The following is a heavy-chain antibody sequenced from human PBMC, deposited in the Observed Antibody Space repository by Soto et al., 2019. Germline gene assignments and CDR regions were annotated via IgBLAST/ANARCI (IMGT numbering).Heavy chain of an antibody. J-gene: IGHJ3*02. D-gene: IGHD3-10*01. V-gene: IGHV4-59*01. CDR3: ARVWGGAFDI. CDR2: IYYSGST. Sequence: PSETLSLTCTVSGGSISSYHWSWIRQPPGEGLEWIGYIYYSGSTNYNPSLKSRVTISVDTSKNQFSLKLSSVTAADTAVYYCARVWGGAFDIWGQGTMVTVSS. CDR1: GGSISSYH.